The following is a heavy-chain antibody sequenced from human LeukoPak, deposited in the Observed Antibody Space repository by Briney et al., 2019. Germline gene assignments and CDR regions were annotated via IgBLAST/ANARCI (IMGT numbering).Heavy chain of an antibody. V-gene: IGHV3-23*01. J-gene: IGHJ3*02. CDR1: GFTFSSFA. CDR2: ISGSGGST. CDR3: AKGFFPYAFDI. D-gene: IGHD3-3*01. Sequence: GGSLRLSCAVSGFTFSSFAFSWVRQAPGKGLEWVSAISGSGGSTYYADSVKGRFTISRDNSKNTLYLQMNSLRAEDTAVYYCAKGFFPYAFDIWGQGTMVTVSS.